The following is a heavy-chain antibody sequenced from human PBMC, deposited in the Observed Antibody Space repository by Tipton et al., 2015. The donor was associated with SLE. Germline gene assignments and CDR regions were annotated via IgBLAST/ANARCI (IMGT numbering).Heavy chain of an antibody. J-gene: IGHJ6*02. Sequence: TLSLTCAVSGYSISSGYYWGWIRPPPGKGLEWIGSIYGSGNSYYNPSLRSRVTISVDTSKNQFSLKLSSVTAADTAVYYCARDPPSSYYYGMDVWGQGATVTVSS. CDR3: ARDPPSSYYYGMDV. CDR2: IYGSGNS. V-gene: IGHV4-38-2*02. D-gene: IGHD3-10*01. CDR1: GYSISSGYY.